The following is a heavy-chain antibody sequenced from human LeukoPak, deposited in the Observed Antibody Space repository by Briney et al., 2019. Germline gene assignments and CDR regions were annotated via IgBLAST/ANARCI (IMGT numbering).Heavy chain of an antibody. V-gene: IGHV4-38-2*01. Sequence: PSETLSLTCAVSGYSISSGYYWGWIRQPPAKGLEWIGSIYHSGSTYYNPSLKSRVTISVDTSKNQFSLKLSSVTAADTAVYYCARMDIVVVPAAIAGAFDIWGQGTMVTVSS. CDR3: ARMDIVVVPAAIAGAFDI. CDR1: GYSISSGYY. CDR2: IYHSGST. J-gene: IGHJ3*02. D-gene: IGHD2-2*03.